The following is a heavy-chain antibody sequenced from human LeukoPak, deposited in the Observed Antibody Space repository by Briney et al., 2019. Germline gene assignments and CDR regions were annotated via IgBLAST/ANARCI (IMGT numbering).Heavy chain of an antibody. CDR2: IHSIGTT. CDR3: ARGRAGRGYSYVIYYYYYMDV. CDR1: GGSISRNY. D-gene: IGHD5-18*01. J-gene: IGHJ6*03. V-gene: IGHV4-59*12. Sequence: SETLSLTCTVSGGSISRNYWSWIRQTPGKGLEWIGYIHSIGTTNYNPPLESRLTISIDTSKNQFSLKLSSVTAADTAVYYCARGRAGRGYSYVIYYYYYMDVWGKGTTVTVSS.